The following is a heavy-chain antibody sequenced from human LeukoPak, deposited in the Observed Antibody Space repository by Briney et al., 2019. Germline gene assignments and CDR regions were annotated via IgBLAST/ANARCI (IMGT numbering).Heavy chain of an antibody. CDR1: GFTFSSYD. J-gene: IGHJ3*02. CDR2: IGTAGDT. CDR3: ARARASYDSRDDAFDI. V-gene: IGHV3-13*01. D-gene: IGHD3-22*01. Sequence: GGSLRLSCAASGFTFSSYDMHWVRHATGKGLEWVSAIGTAGDTYYPGSVKGRFTISRENAKNSLYLQMNSLRAGDTAVYYCARARASYDSRDDAFDIWGQGTMVTVSS.